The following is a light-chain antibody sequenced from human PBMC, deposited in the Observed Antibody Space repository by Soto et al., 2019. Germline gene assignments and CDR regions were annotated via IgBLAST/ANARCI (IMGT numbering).Light chain of an antibody. CDR1: QSVSSY. V-gene: IGKV3-11*01. Sequence: EIVLTQSPATLSLSPGERATLSCRASQSVSSYLAWYQQKPGQAPRLLIYDASNRATGIPARFSGSGPGTDFTLTISSLEPEDFAVYYCQQRSNGGITFGQGTRLEIK. J-gene: IGKJ5*01. CDR3: QQRSNGGIT. CDR2: DAS.